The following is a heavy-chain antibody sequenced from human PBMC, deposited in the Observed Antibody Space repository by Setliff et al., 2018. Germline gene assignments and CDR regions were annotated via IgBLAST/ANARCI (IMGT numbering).Heavy chain of an antibody. V-gene: IGHV4-39*07. J-gene: IGHJ3*02. Sequence: SETLSLTCTVSGDSIRSSRYYWGWIRQPPGKGLEWIGSIYSSGNTYYNPSLKRRVTISVDTTKNQFSLQLNSVTAADTAVYYCARDRPDRYEGAFDIWGQGTMVTVS. CDR1: GDSIRSSRYY. D-gene: IGHD5-12*01. CDR2: IYSSGNT. CDR3: ARDRPDRYEGAFDI.